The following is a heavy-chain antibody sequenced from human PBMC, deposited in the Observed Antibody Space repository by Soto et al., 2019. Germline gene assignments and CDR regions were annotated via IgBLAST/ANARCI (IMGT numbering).Heavy chain of an antibody. J-gene: IGHJ6*02. D-gene: IGHD6-19*01. CDR1: GFTFSSYG. V-gene: IGHV3-30*18. Sequence: GGSLRLSCAASGFTFSSYGMHWVRQAPGKGLEWVAVISYDGSNKYYADSVKGRFTISRDNSKNTLYLQMNSLRAEDTAVYYCAKDYPRPEQWLVSQGMDVWGQGTTVTVSS. CDR3: AKDYPRPEQWLVSQGMDV. CDR2: ISYDGSNK.